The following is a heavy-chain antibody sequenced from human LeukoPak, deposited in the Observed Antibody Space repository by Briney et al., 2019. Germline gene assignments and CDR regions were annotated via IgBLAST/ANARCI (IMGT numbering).Heavy chain of an antibody. D-gene: IGHD3-10*01. CDR2: ISSGGSTV. Sequence: PGGALRLSCAASGFTFSNYVMHWVRRAPGKGLEWVSYISSGGSTVYYADSVNGRFTVSRDNAKNSLYLQMSSLRAEDTAVYYCARGGSFVEYWGRGTLVSVSS. V-gene: IGHV3-48*03. CDR3: ARGGSFVEY. CDR1: GFTFSNYV. J-gene: IGHJ4*02.